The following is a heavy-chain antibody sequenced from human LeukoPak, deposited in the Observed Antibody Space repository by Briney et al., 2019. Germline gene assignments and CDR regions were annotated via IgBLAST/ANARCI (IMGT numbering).Heavy chain of an antibody. J-gene: IGHJ4*02. V-gene: IGHV4-59*01. CDR1: GGSITNYY. Sequence: SETLSLTCTVSGGSITNYYWSWIRQPPGKGLEWIGYIYYSGSTNYNPSPKSRVTTSVDTSKNQFSLKLSSVTAADTAVYYCARVASGSSSDFDYWGQGTLVTVSS. D-gene: IGHD1-26*01. CDR3: ARVASGSSSDFDY. CDR2: IYYSGST.